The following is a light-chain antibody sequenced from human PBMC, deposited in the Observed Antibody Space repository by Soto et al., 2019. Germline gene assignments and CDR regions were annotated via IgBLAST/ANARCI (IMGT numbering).Light chain of an antibody. Sequence: IQLTQSPSSLSASVGDRVTITCRASQGISTYLAWYQQKPGKAPKLLIYAASTLQTGVPSRFSGSGSGTDFTLTISSLQPEDFGTYYCQQAISFPITFGQGTRLEIK. CDR2: AAS. CDR3: QQAISFPIT. CDR1: QGISTY. J-gene: IGKJ5*01. V-gene: IGKV1-9*01.